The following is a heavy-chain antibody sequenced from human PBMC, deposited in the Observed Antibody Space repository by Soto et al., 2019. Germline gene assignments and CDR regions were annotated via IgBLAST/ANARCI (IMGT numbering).Heavy chain of an antibody. V-gene: IGHV4-30-4*01. CDR3: ARDRSNSPDYFDY. Sequence: KTSETLSLTCTVSGGSISSDDYYWTWIRQPPGKCLEWIGYIYYSGKTNYNPSLESRLTISIDRSKNQFSLTLSSVSAADTALYYCARDRSNSPDYFDYWGQGTLVTVYS. D-gene: IGHD6-6*01. J-gene: IGHJ4*02. CDR2: IYYSGKT. CDR1: GGSISSDDYY.